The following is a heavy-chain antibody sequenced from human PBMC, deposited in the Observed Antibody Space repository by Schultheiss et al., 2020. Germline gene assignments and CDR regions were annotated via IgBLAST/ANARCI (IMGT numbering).Heavy chain of an antibody. CDR1: GFTFSSYS. CDR2: ISSSSSYI. Sequence: SLKISCAASGFTFSSYSMNWVRQAPGKGLEWVSSISSSSSYIYYADSVKGRFTISRDNAKNSLYLQMNSLRAEDTAVYYCARDHYYYDSSGYYYYGMDVWGQVTTVTVSS. D-gene: IGHD3-22*01. V-gene: IGHV3-21*01. J-gene: IGHJ6*02. CDR3: ARDHYYYDSSGYYYYGMDV.